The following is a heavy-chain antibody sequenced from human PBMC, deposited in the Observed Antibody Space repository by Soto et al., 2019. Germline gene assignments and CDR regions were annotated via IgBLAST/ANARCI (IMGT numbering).Heavy chain of an antibody. V-gene: IGHV4-59*01. CDR3: AQTTGWPGFDY. J-gene: IGHJ4*02. Sequence: QVQLQESGPGLVKPSETMSLTCTASGASISIKYWNWIRQPPGKGLEWIGHIYNGERTNYNPSLMSRVTISVDTPKNPFSLTLGSVTAADTAVYYCAQTTGWPGFDYWGQGILVTVSS. CDR1: GASISIKY. D-gene: IGHD6-19*01. CDR2: IYNGERT.